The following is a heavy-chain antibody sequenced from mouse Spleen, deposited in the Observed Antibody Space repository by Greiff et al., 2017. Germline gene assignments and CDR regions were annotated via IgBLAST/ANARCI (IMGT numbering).Heavy chain of an antibody. V-gene: IGHV1-67*01. CDR3: AREGGGNYPRY. J-gene: IGHJ2*01. Sequence: QVQLQQSGPELVRPGVSVKISCKGSGYTFTDYAMHWVKQSHAKSLEWIGVISTYYGNTNYNQKFKGKATMTVDKSSSTAYMELARLTSEDSAIYYCAREGGGNYPRYWGQGTTLTVSS. D-gene: IGHD2-1*01. CDR1: GYTFTDYA. CDR2: ISTYYGNT.